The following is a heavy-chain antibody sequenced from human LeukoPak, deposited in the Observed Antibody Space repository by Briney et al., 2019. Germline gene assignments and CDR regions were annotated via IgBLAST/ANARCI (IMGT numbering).Heavy chain of an antibody. CDR2: IYYSGST. J-gene: IGHJ5*02. V-gene: IGHV4-39*07. CDR3: AKDIWLGDNSFDP. CDR1: GGSISSKSYY. D-gene: IGHD6-19*01. Sequence: SETLSLTCTVSGGSISSKSYYWGWIRQPPGKGLEWIGNIYYSGSTYYNPSLKSRVTISLDTSKNQFSLNLSSVTAADTAVYFCAKDIWLGDNSFDPWGQGTLVTVSS.